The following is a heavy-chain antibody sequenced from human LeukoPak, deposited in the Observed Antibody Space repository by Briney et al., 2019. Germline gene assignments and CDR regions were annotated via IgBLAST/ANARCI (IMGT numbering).Heavy chain of an antibody. Sequence: GGTLRLSCAASGFTFSSYGMSWVRQAPGKGLEWVSAISGSGGSTYYADSVKGRFTISRDNSKNTLYLQMNSLKAEDTAVYYCARRAGAYSHPYDYWGQGTQVTISS. CDR3: ARRAGAYSHPYDY. CDR2: ISGSGGST. D-gene: IGHD4/OR15-4a*01. V-gene: IGHV3-23*01. J-gene: IGHJ4*02. CDR1: GFTFSSYG.